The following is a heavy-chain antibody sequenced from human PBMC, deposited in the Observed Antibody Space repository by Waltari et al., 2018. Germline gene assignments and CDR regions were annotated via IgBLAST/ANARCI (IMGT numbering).Heavy chain of an antibody. D-gene: IGHD1-26*01. CDR1: GGTFSSYA. Sequence: QVQLVQSGAEVKKPGSSVKVSCKASGGTFSSYAISWVRQAPGQGLEWMGRISPIVGTANYAQKFQGRVTITADKSTSTAYMELSSLRSEDTAVYYCARDASNSGSYSHPFDYWGQGTLVTVSS. CDR3: ARDASNSGSYSHPFDY. CDR2: ISPIVGTA. V-gene: IGHV1-69*08. J-gene: IGHJ4*02.